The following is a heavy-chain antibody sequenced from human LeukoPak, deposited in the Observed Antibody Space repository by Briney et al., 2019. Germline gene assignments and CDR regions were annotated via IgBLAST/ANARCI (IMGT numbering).Heavy chain of an antibody. Sequence: SETLSLTCAVSGGSISSSNGGSWVRQAPGKGLEGIGEIYHSGSTKYNPSLKSRLTIPVDKSKHQFSLKLSSVTAADTAVYYCARVTGMVRGRWFDPWGQGTLVTVSS. CDR2: IYHSGST. J-gene: IGHJ5*02. D-gene: IGHD3-10*01. CDR3: ARVTGMVRGRWFDP. CDR1: GGSISSSNG. V-gene: IGHV4-4*02.